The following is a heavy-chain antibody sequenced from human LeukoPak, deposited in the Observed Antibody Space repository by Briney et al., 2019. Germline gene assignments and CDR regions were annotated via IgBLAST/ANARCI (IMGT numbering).Heavy chain of an antibody. CDR1: GFTLNSYL. D-gene: IGHD1-14*01. J-gene: IGHJ3*01. Sequence: GESLRLSCAASGFTLNSYLMSWVRQAPGRGLEWVANIKKDGSEENYLDSVKGRFTVSRDNAKNSLNLQMNSLRGEDTAVYYCARSNPNRNALDLWGQGTMVTISS. V-gene: IGHV3-7*01. CDR3: ARSNPNRNALDL. CDR2: IKKDGSEE.